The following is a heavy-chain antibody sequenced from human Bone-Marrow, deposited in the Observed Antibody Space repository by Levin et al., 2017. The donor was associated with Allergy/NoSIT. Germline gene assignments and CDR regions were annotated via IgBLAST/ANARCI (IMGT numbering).Heavy chain of an antibody. Sequence: SCAAFRVTFNDYAMNWVRQAPGKGLEWVSGISESGDRTYYADSVKGRFTISRDNSKNTVYLQMNNLRAEDTAVYYCAKDRWLKATKGRPFDYWGQGTLVTVSS. CDR1: RVTFNDYA. J-gene: IGHJ4*02. CDR2: ISESGDRT. CDR3: AKDRWLKATKGRPFDY. V-gene: IGHV3-23*01. D-gene: IGHD1-26*01.